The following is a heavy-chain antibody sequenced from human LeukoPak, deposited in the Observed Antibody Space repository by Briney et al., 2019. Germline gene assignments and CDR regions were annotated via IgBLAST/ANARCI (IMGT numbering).Heavy chain of an antibody. CDR2: ISWNSGSI. J-gene: IGHJ3*02. Sequence: PGGSLRLSCAASGFTFDDYAMHWVRQAPGKGLEWVSGISWNSGSIGYADSVKGRFTISRDNAKNSLYLQMNSLRAEDTALYYCAKDSVYGDEPGDAFDIWGQGTMVTVSS. V-gene: IGHV3-9*01. D-gene: IGHD4-17*01. CDR1: GFTFDDYA. CDR3: AKDSVYGDEPGDAFDI.